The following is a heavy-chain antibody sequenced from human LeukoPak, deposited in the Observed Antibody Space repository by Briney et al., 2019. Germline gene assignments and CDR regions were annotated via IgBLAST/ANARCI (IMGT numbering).Heavy chain of an antibody. J-gene: IGHJ4*02. V-gene: IGHV3-7*01. D-gene: IGHD3-9*01. CDR2: IKQDGSEK. CDR3: AKGRYFDWYDY. Sequence: GGSLRLSCAASGFTFNKSWMSWVRQAPGKGLEWVANIKQDGSEKYYVDSVKGRFTISRDNAKNSLYLQMNSLRAEDTAVYYCAKGRYFDWYDYWGQGTLVTVSS. CDR1: GFTFNKSW.